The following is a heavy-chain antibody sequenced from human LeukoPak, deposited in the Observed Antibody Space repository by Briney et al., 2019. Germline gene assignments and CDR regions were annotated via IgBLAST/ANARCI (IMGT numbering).Heavy chain of an antibody. CDR1: GYTFTSYY. Sequence: GGSLKISCKGSGYTFTSYYMHWVRQAPGQGLEWMGIINPSGGSTSYAQKFQGRVTMTRDTSTSTVYMELSSLRSEDTAVYYCARDVAVSYNWFDPWGQGTLVTVSS. CDR2: INPSGGST. V-gene: IGHV1-46*01. CDR3: ARDVAVSYNWFDP. D-gene: IGHD4-17*01. J-gene: IGHJ5*02.